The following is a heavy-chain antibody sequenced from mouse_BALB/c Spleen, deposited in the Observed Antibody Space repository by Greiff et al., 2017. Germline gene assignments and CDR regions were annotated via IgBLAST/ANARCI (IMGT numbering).Heavy chain of an antibody. V-gene: IGHV1S29*02. CDR1: GYTFTDYN. J-gene: IGHJ2*01. CDR2: IYPYNGGT. CDR3: ARVRRGYFDY. D-gene: IGHD2-14*01. Sequence: EVKVVESGPELVKPGASVKISCKASGYTFTDYNMHWVKQSHGKSLEWIGYIYPYNGGTGYNQKFKSKATLTVDNSSSTAYMELRSLTSEDSAVYYCARVRRGYFDYWGQGTTLTVSS.